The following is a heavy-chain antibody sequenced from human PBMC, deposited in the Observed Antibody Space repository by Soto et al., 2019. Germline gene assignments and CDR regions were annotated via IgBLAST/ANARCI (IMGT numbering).Heavy chain of an antibody. V-gene: IGHV4-61*01. CDR1: GGSVSSGSYY. D-gene: IGHD5-12*01. CDR2: IYYSGST. J-gene: IGHJ4*02. Sequence: SETLSLTCTVSGGSVSSGSYYWSWIRQPPGKGLEWIGYIYYSGSTNYNPSLKSRVTISVDTSKNQFSLKLSSVTAADTAVYYCARLVFGYSGYGHFDFWGQGTLVTVSS. CDR3: ARLVFGYSGYGHFDF.